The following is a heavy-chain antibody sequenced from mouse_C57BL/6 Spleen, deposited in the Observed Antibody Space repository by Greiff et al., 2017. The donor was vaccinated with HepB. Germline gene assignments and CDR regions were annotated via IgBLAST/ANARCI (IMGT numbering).Heavy chain of an antibody. CDR2: ISDGGSYT. D-gene: IGHD1-1*01. V-gene: IGHV5-4*01. Sequence: EVQVVESGGGLVKPGGSLKLSCAASGFTFSSYAMSWVRQTPEKRLEWVATISDGGSYTYYPDNVKGRFTISRDNAKNNLYLQMSHLKSEDTAMYYCARSRDYGSSYPWYFDVWGTGTTVTVSS. CDR3: ARSRDYGSSYPWYFDV. J-gene: IGHJ1*03. CDR1: GFTFSSYA.